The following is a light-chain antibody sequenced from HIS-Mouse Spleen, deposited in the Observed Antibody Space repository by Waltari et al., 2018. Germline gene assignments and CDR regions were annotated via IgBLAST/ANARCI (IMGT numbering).Light chain of an antibody. Sequence: DIVMTQSPDSLAVSLGERATINCKSSQSVLYSPNNKNYLAWYQQKPGQPPKLLIYWASPRESGVPDRFSGSESETDVTLTISSLQAEDVAVYYCQQYYSTPYTFGQGTKLEIK. CDR3: QQYYSTPYT. CDR1: QSVLYSPNNKNY. CDR2: WAS. J-gene: IGKJ2*01. V-gene: IGKV4-1*01.